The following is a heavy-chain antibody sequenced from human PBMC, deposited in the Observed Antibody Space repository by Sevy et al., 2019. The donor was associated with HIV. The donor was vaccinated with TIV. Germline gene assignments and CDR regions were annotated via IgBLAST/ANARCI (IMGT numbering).Heavy chain of an antibody. Sequence: GGSLRLSCAASGFSFSSNSMIWVRQAPGKGLEWISYISGGGVTIYYADSVKGRFTISGDNAKKSVYLEMNSLRVEDTAVYYCARDWWDSYGYHWLDPWGQGTLVTVSS. CDR2: ISGGGVTI. V-gene: IGHV3-48*01. D-gene: IGHD5-18*01. CDR3: ARDWWDSYGYHWLDP. CDR1: GFSFSSNS. J-gene: IGHJ5*02.